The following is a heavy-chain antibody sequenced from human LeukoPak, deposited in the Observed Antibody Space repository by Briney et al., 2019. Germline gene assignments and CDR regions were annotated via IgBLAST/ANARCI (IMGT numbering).Heavy chain of an antibody. J-gene: IGHJ6*02. Sequence: GGSLRLSCEASGFTFSDHYMTWIRQSPRKGLEWVSYISHSARGIYYADSVKGRVTISRDTAQSTLCLQMNSLRDEDTGVYYCVRGLYTRFGMDVWGQGTTVTV. CDR1: GFTFSDHY. D-gene: IGHD2-2*02. CDR3: VRGLYTRFGMDV. V-gene: IGHV3-11*01. CDR2: ISHSARGI.